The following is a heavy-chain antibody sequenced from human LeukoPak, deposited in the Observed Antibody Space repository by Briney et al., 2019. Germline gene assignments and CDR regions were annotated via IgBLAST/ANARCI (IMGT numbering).Heavy chain of an antibody. J-gene: IGHJ4*02. CDR3: ARPLGVMVRYPHY. D-gene: IGHD3-10*01. V-gene: IGHV1-2*02. CDR1: GYTFTDYY. Sequence: ASVKVSCKASGYTFTDYYMHWVRQAPGQGLEWMGWINPNSGGTKYAQKFQGRVTMTRDTSINTAYMELSRLTSDDTAVYYCARPLGVMVRYPHYWGQGALVTVSS. CDR2: INPNSGGT.